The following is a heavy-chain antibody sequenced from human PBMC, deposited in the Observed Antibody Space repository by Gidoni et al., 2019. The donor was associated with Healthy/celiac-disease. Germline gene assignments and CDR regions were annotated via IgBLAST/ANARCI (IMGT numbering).Heavy chain of an antibody. Sequence: QVQLQQWGAGLLKPSETLSLTCAVYGGSFSGYYWSWIRQPPGKGLEWIGEINHSGSTNYNPSLKSRVTISVDTSKNQFSLKLSSVTAADTAVYYCARGTTGDLFDYWGQGTLVTVSS. CDR2: INHSGST. CDR1: GGSFSGYY. D-gene: IGHD7-27*01. V-gene: IGHV4-34*01. J-gene: IGHJ4*02. CDR3: ARGTTGDLFDY.